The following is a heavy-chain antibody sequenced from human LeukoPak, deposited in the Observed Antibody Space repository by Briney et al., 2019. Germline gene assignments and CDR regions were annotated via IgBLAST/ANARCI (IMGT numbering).Heavy chain of an antibody. D-gene: IGHD1-7*01. CDR3: AKDSYNWNYGLFDY. CDR2: IRAGGGTT. V-gene: IGHV3-23*01. Sequence: GGSLRLSCTASGFTLSSYAMSWVRQAPGKGLEWVSAIRAGGGTTYYADSVKGRFTISRDTSKNTLYLQMNSLRAEDTAIYYCAKDSYNWNYGLFDYWGQGTLVTVSS. J-gene: IGHJ4*02. CDR1: GFTLSSYA.